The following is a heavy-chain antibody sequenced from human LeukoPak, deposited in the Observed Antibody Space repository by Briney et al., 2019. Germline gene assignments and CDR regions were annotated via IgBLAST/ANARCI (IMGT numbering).Heavy chain of an antibody. V-gene: IGHV3-21*01. CDR3: AKALGYCSGGSCYWWFDP. D-gene: IGHD2-15*01. CDR2: ISRSSSSI. CDR1: GFSFSSYS. J-gene: IGHJ5*02. Sequence: GGSLRLSCAASGFSFSSYSINWVRQAPGKGLEWVSSISRSSSSIYYADSLKGRFTISRDNAKNSLYLQMNSLRAEDTAVYYCAKALGYCSGGSCYWWFDPWGQGTLVTVSS.